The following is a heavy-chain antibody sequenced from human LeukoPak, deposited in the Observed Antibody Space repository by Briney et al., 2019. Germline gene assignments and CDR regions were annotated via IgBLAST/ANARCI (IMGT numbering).Heavy chain of an antibody. CDR2: ISGGGGVT. J-gene: IGHJ4*02. Sequence: GGSLRLSCAASGLTFSSYAMNWVRQAPGKGLEWVSAISGGGGVTYYADSVKGRFTISGDNSKNTLYLQMNSLRAEDTAVYYCAKDFTVRGVKFDYWGQGTLVTVSS. CDR1: GLTFSSYA. CDR3: AKDFTVRGVKFDY. V-gene: IGHV3-23*01. D-gene: IGHD3-10*01.